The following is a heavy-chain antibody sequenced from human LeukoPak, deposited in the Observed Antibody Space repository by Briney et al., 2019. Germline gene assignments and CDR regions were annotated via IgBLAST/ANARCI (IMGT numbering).Heavy chain of an antibody. CDR1: GYSFTDYY. V-gene: IGHV1-2*02. D-gene: IGHD2-21*01. J-gene: IGHJ5*02. CDR3: ARADRLHGGPYLIGP. CDR2: INPNSGGT. Sequence: ASVTVSCKTSGYSFTDYYMHWVRQAPGQGLEWMGWINPNSGGTSSAQKFQGRVTMTRDTSITTVYMEVNWLTSDDTAIYYCARADRLHGGPYLIGPWGQGTLVIVSS.